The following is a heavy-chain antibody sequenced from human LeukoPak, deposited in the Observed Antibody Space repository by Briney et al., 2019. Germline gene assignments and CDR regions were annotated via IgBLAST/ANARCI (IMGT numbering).Heavy chain of an antibody. CDR1: GFIFRDHY. D-gene: IGHD5-18*01. CDR3: ARDLPGGYSYGFDY. J-gene: IGHJ4*02. Sequence: GGSLRLSCAASGFIFRDHYMDWVRQAPGKGLEWVSSISSSSSYIYYADSVKGRFTISRDNAKNSLYLQMNSLRAEDTAVYYCARDLPGGYSYGFDYWGQGTLVTVSS. V-gene: IGHV3-21*01. CDR2: ISSSSSYI.